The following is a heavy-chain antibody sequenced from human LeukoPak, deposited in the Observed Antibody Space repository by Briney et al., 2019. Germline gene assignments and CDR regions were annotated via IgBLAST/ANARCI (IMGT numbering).Heavy chain of an antibody. D-gene: IGHD1-26*01. CDR2: IHSNGYT. V-gene: IGHV4-4*09. CDR1: GGSISGYY. CDR3: TKREGPMSGSYDYFDP. J-gene: IGHJ5*02. Sequence: SETLSLTCTVSGGSISGYYWSWIRQPPGQGLEWIAYIHSNGYTNYNPSLKSRVTKSVDTSKNQFSLKVTSVTAADTAMYYCTKREGPMSGSYDYFDPWGQGTLVTVS.